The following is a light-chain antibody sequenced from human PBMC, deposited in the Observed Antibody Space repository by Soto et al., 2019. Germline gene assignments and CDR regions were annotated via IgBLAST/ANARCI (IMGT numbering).Light chain of an antibody. V-gene: IGLV2-14*01. Sequence: QSVLTQPASVSGFPGQSITISCTGTGSDVGDYKYVCWYQQLPGRAPRLMIYEVSNRPSGVSNRFSGSKSGNTASLTISGLQAEDEGDYYCTSYSRSSTYVVFGGGTKLTVL. CDR2: EVS. CDR3: TSYSRSSTYVV. J-gene: IGLJ2*01. CDR1: GSDVGDYKY.